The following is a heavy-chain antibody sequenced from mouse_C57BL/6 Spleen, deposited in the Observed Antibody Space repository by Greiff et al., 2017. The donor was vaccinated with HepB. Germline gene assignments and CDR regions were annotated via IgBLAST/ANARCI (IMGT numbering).Heavy chain of an antibody. CDR2: IDPETGGT. CDR1: GYTFTDYE. V-gene: IGHV1-15*01. D-gene: IGHD2-4*01. CDR3: TRQAYYDYDY. Sequence: QVQLQQSGAELVRPGASVTLSCKASGYTFTDYEMHWVKQTPVHGLEWIGAIDPETGGTAYNQKFKGKAILTADKSSSTAYMELRSLTSEDSAVYYCTRQAYYDYDYWGQGTTLTVSS. J-gene: IGHJ2*01.